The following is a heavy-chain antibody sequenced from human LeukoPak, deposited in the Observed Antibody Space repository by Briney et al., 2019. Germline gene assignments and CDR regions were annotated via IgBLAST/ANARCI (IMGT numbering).Heavy chain of an antibody. J-gene: IGHJ4*02. CDR1: GYTFTGYY. Sequence: ASVKVSCKASGYTFTGYYMHWVRQAPGQGLEWMGWINPNSGGTNYAQKFQGRVTMTRDTSISTAYMELSRLRSDDTAVYYCARDGTYYYGSGSPPAYWGQGTLVTVSS. CDR3: ARDGTYYYGSGSPPAY. V-gene: IGHV1-2*02. D-gene: IGHD3-10*01. CDR2: INPNSGGT.